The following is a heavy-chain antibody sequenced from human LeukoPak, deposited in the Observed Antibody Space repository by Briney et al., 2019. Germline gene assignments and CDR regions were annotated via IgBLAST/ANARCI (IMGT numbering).Heavy chain of an antibody. J-gene: IGHJ4*02. CDR2: IYYSGST. Sequence: SGTLSLTCTISGGSINNYYWSWIRQPPGKGLEWIGYIYYSGSTNYNPSLNSRVNISLDTSKNQFSLRLSSVTAADTAVYYCARHSAWIVATIGEGFDYWGQGTLVTVSS. V-gene: IGHV4-59*08. D-gene: IGHD5-12*01. CDR3: ARHSAWIVATIGEGFDY. CDR1: GGSINNYY.